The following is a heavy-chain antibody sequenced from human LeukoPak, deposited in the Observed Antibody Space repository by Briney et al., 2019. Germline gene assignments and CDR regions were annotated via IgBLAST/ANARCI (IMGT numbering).Heavy chain of an antibody. V-gene: IGHV1-69*13. CDR2: IIPIFGTA. CDR1: GGTFSSYA. CDR3: ARKEASGWSPFDY. J-gene: IGHJ4*02. D-gene: IGHD6-19*01. Sequence: ASVKVSCKASGGTFSSYAISWVRQAPGQGLEWMGGIIPIFGTANYAQKFQGRVTITADESTSTAYMELSSLRSEVTAVYYCARKEASGWSPFDYWGQGTLVTVSS.